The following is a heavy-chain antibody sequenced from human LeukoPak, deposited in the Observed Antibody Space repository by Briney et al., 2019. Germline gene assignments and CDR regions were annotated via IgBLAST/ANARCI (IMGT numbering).Heavy chain of an antibody. D-gene: IGHD1-26*01. Sequence: SETLSLTCTVSGGSISSYYWSWLRQPPGKGLEWIGYIYYSGSTNYNPSLKSRVTISVDTSKNQFSLKLSSVTAADTAVYYCARRSPRVGATVWFDPWGQGTLVTVSS. J-gene: IGHJ5*02. CDR3: ARRSPRVGATVWFDP. CDR2: IYYSGST. CDR1: GGSISSYY. V-gene: IGHV4-59*08.